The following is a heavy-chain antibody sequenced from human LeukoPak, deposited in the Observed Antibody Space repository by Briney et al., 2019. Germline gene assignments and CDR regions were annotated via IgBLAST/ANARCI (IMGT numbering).Heavy chain of an antibody. CDR1: GFTFDDYA. CDR3: ARDGVTMVRGVMD. Sequence: GGSLRLSCAASGFTFDDYAMHWVRQAPGKGLEWVSGISWNSGSIGYADSVKGRFTISRDNAKNSLYLQMNSLRAEDTAVYYCARDGVTMVRGVMDWGQGTLVTVSS. D-gene: IGHD3-10*01. J-gene: IGHJ4*02. V-gene: IGHV3-9*01. CDR2: ISWNSGSI.